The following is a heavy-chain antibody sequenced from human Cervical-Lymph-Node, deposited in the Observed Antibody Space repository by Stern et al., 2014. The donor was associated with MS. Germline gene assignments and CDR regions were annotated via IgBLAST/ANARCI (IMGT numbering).Heavy chain of an antibody. Sequence: QVQLVQSGPGLVKPSQTLSLTCTVSGGSISSGSYYWSWIRQPAGKGLEWIGRIYTSGSTNYNPSLKSRVTISVETSKNQLSLKLSSVTAADTAVYYCARDCRLRYFDNYGMDVWGQGTTVTVSS. CDR3: ARDCRLRYFDNYGMDV. V-gene: IGHV4-61*02. CDR2: IYTSGST. CDR1: GGSISSGSYY. D-gene: IGHD3-9*01. J-gene: IGHJ6*02.